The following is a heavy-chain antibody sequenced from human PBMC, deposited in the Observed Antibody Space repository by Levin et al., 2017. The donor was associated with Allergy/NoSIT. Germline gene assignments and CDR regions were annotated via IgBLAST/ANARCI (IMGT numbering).Heavy chain of an antibody. V-gene: IGHV3-7*01. CDR1: EFSFRHYS. Sequence: GGSLRLSCAASEFSFRHYSMSWVRQAPGKGLEWVASINEDGSEKTYVDSVKGRFTISRDNAKNSLYLQMNNLRAEDTAVYYCARRRYVWRALDIWGQGTMVTVSS. J-gene: IGHJ3*02. CDR3: ARRRYVWRALDI. D-gene: IGHD3-16*01. CDR2: INEDGSEK.